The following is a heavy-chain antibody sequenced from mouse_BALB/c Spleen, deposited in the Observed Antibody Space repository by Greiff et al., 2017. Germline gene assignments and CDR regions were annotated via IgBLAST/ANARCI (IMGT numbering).Heavy chain of an antibody. J-gene: IGHJ3*01. D-gene: IGHD2-14*01. CDR2: ISSGGSYT. CDR1: GFTFSSYG. Sequence: EVQGVESGGDLVKPGGSLKLSCAASGFTFSSYGMSWVRQTPDKRLEWVATISSGGSYTYYPDSVKGRFTISRDNAKNTLYLQMSSLKSEDTAMYYCARNRYDGAWFAYWGQGTLVTVSA. V-gene: IGHV5-6*01. CDR3: ARNRYDGAWFAY.